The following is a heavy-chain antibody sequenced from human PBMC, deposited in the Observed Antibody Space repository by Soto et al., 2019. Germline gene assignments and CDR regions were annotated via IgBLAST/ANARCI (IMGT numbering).Heavy chain of an antibody. D-gene: IGHD6-13*01. Sequence: GGSLRLSCAASGYTFSNAWMNWVRQAPGKGLEWVGRIKSKTDGGTTDYAAPVKGRFTISRDDSKNTLYLQMNSLKTEDTAVYYCTTVPNIAAAGILGYYGMDVWGQGTTVTVSS. CDR1: GYTFSNAW. J-gene: IGHJ6*02. CDR3: TTVPNIAAAGILGYYGMDV. V-gene: IGHV3-15*07. CDR2: IKSKTDGGTT.